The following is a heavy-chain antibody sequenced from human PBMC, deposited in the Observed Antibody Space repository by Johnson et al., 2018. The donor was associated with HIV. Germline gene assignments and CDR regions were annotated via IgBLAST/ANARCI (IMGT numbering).Heavy chain of an antibody. Sequence: VQLVESGGGLVQPGGSLRLSCASSGFTFSSYAMSWVRQAPGKGLEWVSGINWSSGSIGYADSVKGRFTISRDNSKNTLYLQMNSLRAEETAVYYCARAYSSSWYLGAFDIWGQGTMVTVSS. V-gene: IGHV3-23*04. CDR3: ARAYSSSWYLGAFDI. CDR1: GFTFSSYA. D-gene: IGHD6-13*01. CDR2: INWSSGSI. J-gene: IGHJ3*02.